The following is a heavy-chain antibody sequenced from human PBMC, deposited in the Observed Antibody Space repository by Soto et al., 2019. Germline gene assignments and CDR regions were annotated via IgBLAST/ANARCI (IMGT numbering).Heavy chain of an antibody. D-gene: IGHD6-19*01. CDR2: MSHIGSV. Sequence: QVLLQESGPGLVQPSGTLSLSCVVSGVSIGSNYYWGWVRQPPGKGLEWLGDMSHIGSVNYNPSLKSRVTTSMDKSQTQFSLKLISVSAAATAVYSCARSLGWYAIESWGQGTLVIVSS. J-gene: IGHJ4*02. CDR1: GVSIGSNYY. CDR3: ARSLGWYAIES. V-gene: IGHV4-4*02.